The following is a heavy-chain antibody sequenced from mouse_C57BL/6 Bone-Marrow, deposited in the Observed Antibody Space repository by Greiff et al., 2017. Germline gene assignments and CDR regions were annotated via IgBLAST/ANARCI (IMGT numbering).Heavy chain of an antibody. J-gene: IGHJ2*01. D-gene: IGHD2-3*01. CDR3: ARWLLRGYFDY. V-gene: IGHV1-59*01. Sequence: VQLQQPGAELVRPGTSVTLSCKASGYTFTSYWMHWVKQRPGQGLEWIGVIDPSDSYTNYNQKFKGKATLTVDTSSSTAYMQLSSLTSEDSAVYYCARWLLRGYFDYWGQGTTLTVSS. CDR2: IDPSDSYT. CDR1: GYTFTSYW.